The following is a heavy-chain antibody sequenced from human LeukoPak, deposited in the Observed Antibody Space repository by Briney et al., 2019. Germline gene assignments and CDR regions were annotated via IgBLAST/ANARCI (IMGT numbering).Heavy chain of an antibody. CDR2: ISYDGSNK. D-gene: IGHD3-9*01. CDR3: AKDLRYFDCVFPRHGIDV. J-gene: IGHJ6*01. Sequence: GRSLRLSCAASGFTFSSYGMHWVRQAPGKGLEWVAVISYDGSNKYYADSVKGRFTISRDNSKNTLYLQMISLRAEDTAVYYCAKDLRYFDCVFPRHGIDVWGQGTTVTVSS. CDR1: GFTFSSYG. V-gene: IGHV3-30*18.